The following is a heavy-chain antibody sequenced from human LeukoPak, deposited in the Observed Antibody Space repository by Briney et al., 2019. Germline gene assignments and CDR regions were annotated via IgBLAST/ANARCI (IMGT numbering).Heavy chain of an antibody. V-gene: IGHV3-21*01. D-gene: IGHD3-22*01. CDR2: ISSRSSNV. CDR1: GFTFSTYS. J-gene: IGHJ4*02. CDR3: ARLGYYDTDTYHPRGY. Sequence: GGSLRLSCAASGFTFSTYSMNWVRQAPGKGLEWVSSISSRSSNVYYTDSVKGRFTISRDNAKNSLTLQMNSLRADDTAIYYCARLGYYDTDTYHPRGYWGQGTLVTVSS.